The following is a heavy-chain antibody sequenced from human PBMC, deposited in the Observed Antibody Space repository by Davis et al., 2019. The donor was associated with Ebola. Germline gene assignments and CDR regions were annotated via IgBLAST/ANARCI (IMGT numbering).Heavy chain of an antibody. D-gene: IGHD2-2*01. CDR3: ASVEVVVVPAAIRWDYGMDV. CDR2: IYHSGST. CDR1: GGSISSSNW. J-gene: IGHJ6*02. V-gene: IGHV4-4*02. Sequence: MPSETLSLTCAVSGGSISSSNWWSWVRQPPGKGLEWIGEIYHSGSTNYNPSLKSRVTISVDKSKNQFSLKLSSVTAADTAVYYCASVEVVVVPAAIRWDYGMDVWGQGTTVTVSS.